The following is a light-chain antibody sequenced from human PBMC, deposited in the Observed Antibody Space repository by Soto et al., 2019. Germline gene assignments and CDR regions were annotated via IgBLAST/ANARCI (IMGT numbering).Light chain of an antibody. CDR2: GAS. J-gene: IGKJ1*01. CDR3: QQYNNWPRT. V-gene: IGKV3-15*01. Sequence: EVVMTQSPATLSVSPGERATLSCRASQSVSSNLAWYQQKPGQAPRLLIYGASTRATGIPARFSGSGSGTDFTLTINSLQSEDFAVYYCQQYNNWPRTFGQGTKVDIK. CDR1: QSVSSN.